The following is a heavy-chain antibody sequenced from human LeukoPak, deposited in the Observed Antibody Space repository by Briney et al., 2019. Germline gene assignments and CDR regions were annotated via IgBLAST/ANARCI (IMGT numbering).Heavy chain of an antibody. CDR3: ATETNGRHYDY. J-gene: IGHJ4*02. Sequence: GGSLRLSCTASGLTFSTSGFNWVRQAPGKGLEWVASIGPTGSDRYHAGPIKGRFTISRGNANNFLYLQMNSLRAEDTAVYYCATETNGRHYDYWGQGTLLTVSS. V-gene: IGHV3-21*06. D-gene: IGHD1-14*01. CDR2: IGPTGSDR. CDR1: GLTFSTSG.